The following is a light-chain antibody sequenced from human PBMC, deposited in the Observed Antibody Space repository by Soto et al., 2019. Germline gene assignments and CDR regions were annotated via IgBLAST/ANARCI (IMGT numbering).Light chain of an antibody. Sequence: YELTQPPSVSVAPGQTARITCGGNNVGSESVHWYQQKPGQAPVVVVYDDSDRPSGIPERFSGSNSGNTATLTISRVEGGDEADYYCQVWHSSGDHSVFGGGTKLTVL. V-gene: IGLV3-21*02. CDR2: DDS. J-gene: IGLJ3*02. CDR3: QVWHSSGDHSV. CDR1: NVGSES.